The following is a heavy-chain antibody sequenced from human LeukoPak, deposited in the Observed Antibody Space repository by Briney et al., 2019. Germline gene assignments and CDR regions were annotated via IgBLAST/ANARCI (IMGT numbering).Heavy chain of an antibody. CDR2: IYSGGST. J-gene: IGHJ4*02. CDR3: ARDRSYYDSSGYLY. D-gene: IGHD3-22*01. Sequence: GGSLRLSCAASGFTVSINYMSWVRQAPGKGLEWVSVIYSGGSTYYADSVKGRFTISRDNSKNTLYLRMNSRRAEDTAVYYCARDRSYYDSSGYLYWGQGTLVTVSS. V-gene: IGHV3-53*01. CDR1: GFTVSINY.